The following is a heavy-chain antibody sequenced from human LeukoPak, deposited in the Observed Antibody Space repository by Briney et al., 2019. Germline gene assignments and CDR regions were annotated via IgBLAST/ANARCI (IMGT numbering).Heavy chain of an antibody. Sequence: ASVKVSCKASGYSFTGYYIHWVRQAPGQGLEWMAWINPNSGYTNFAQKFQGRVTMTRDTSISTAYMELSRLRSDDTAVYYCARDRGYSYEIYYFDYWGQGTLVTVSS. J-gene: IGHJ4*02. CDR2: INPNSGYT. CDR1: GYSFTGYY. V-gene: IGHV1-2*02. D-gene: IGHD5-18*01. CDR3: ARDRGYSYEIYYFDY.